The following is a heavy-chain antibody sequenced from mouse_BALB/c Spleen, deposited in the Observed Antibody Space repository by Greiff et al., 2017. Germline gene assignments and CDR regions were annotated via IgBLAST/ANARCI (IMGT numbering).Heavy chain of an antibody. CDR1: GYSFTGYF. J-gene: IGHJ4*01. D-gene: IGHD2-4*01. CDR2: INPYNGDT. V-gene: IGHV1-37*01. Sequence: EVQLQQSGPELVKPGASVKISCKASGYSFTGYFMNWVKQSHGKSLEWIGRINPYNGDTFYNQKFKGKATLTVDKSSSTAHMELLSLTSEDSAVYYCGRGTIYYDYESYAMDYWGQGTSVTVSS. CDR3: GRGTIYYDYESYAMDY.